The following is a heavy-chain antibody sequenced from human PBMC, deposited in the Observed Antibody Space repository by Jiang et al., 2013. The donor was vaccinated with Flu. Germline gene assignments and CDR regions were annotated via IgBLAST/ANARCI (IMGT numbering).Heavy chain of an antibody. CDR2: ISGSGGST. CDR3: AKYQLDPHRSSWLPPFDY. Sequence: AISGSGGSTYYADSVKGRFTISRDNSKNTLYLQMNSLRAEDTAVYYCAKYQLDPHRSSWLPPFDYWGQGTLVTVSS. J-gene: IGHJ4*02. V-gene: IGHV3-23*01. D-gene: IGHD6-13*01.